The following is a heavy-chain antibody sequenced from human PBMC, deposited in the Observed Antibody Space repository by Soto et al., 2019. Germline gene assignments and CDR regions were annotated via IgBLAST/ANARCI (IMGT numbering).Heavy chain of an antibody. CDR2: IYWDADT. CDR1: GFALSSDGVG. Sequence: QITLKESGPPVVKPKQTLTLTCTFSGFALSSDGVGVGWIRQPPGKAPEWLAVIYWDADTRYSPSLKSRLTITKDTSKNQVVLTMTNMDPVDTATYYCAYSSLHYKIWFDPWGQGTLVTVSS. V-gene: IGHV2-5*02. CDR3: AYSSLHYKIWFDP. D-gene: IGHD4-4*01. J-gene: IGHJ5*02.